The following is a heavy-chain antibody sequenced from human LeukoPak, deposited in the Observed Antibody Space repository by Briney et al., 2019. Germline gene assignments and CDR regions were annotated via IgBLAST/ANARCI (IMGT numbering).Heavy chain of an antibody. J-gene: IGHJ4*02. CDR3: ARRVGKYPAYYFDF. D-gene: IGHD2-2*01. CDR1: GSSINTGGHY. Sequence: SETLSLTCTVSGSSINTGGHYWSWIRQHPGKGLEWIGYIYYSGSTNYNPSLKGRLTTSIDTSKSQFSLKLSSVTAADTAVYYCARRVGKYPAYYFDFWGQGTLVTVSS. V-gene: IGHV4-31*03. CDR2: IYYSGST.